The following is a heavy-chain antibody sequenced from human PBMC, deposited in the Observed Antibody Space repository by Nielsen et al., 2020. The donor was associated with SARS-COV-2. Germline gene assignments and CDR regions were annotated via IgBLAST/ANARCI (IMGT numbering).Heavy chain of an antibody. CDR1: GFTFSSYA. Sequence: GESLKISCAASGFTFSSYAMSWVRQAPGKGLEWVSAISGSGGGTYYADSVKGRFTISRDNSKNTLYLQMNSLRAEDTTVYYCANLKGSIDYWGQGTLVTVSS. J-gene: IGHJ4*02. CDR3: ANLKGSIDY. CDR2: ISGSGGGT. V-gene: IGHV3-23*01.